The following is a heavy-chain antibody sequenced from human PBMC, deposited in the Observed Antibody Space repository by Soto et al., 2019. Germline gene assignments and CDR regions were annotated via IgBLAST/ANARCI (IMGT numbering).Heavy chain of an antibody. V-gene: IGHV5-10-1*01. J-gene: IGHJ3*02. CDR3: ASGDDGFGI. CDR2: IDPSDSYT. CDR1: GYKCTNFW. Sequence: KVRRKGSGYKCTNFWSSWVRQKPGKGLEWMGRIDPSDSYTNYSPSFQGHVTISADKSISTAYLQWSSLKASYTAMYYCASGDDGFGIWGQRTMVTVS.